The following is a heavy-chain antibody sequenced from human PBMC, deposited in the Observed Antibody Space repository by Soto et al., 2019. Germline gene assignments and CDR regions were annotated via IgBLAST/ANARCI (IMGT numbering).Heavy chain of an antibody. CDR1: GGTLSNYP. CDR2: IIPIFGTV. J-gene: IGHJ2*01. V-gene: IGHV1-69*12. D-gene: IGHD5-12*01. CDR3: ARGNHRWLQLWYFDL. Sequence: QVQLVQSGAEVKKPGSSVKVSCKASGGTLSNYPIRWVRQAPGQGLEWMGGIIPIFGTVNYAQKFQGRVTITADESTSTAYMELSSLRSEVTAVYYCARGNHRWLQLWYFDLWGRGTLVTVSS.